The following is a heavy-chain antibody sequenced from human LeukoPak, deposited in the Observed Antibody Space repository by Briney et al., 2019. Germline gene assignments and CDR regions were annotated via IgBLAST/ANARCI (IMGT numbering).Heavy chain of an antibody. CDR1: GGTFSSYA. CDR3: ARDTPSSSWYHLGDAFDI. Sequence: EASAKVSCKASGGTFSSYAISWVRQAPGQGLEWMGRIIPILGIANYAQKFQGRVTITADKSTSTAYMELSSLRSEDTAVYYCARDTPSSSWYHLGDAFDIWGQGTMVTVSS. V-gene: IGHV1-69*04. CDR2: IIPILGIA. D-gene: IGHD6-13*01. J-gene: IGHJ3*02.